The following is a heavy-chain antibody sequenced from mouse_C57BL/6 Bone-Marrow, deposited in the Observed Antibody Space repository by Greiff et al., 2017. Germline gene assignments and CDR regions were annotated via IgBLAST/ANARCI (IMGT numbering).Heavy chain of an antibody. CDR3: ARRGYGSSSLYYFDY. D-gene: IGHD1-1*01. J-gene: IGHJ2*01. CDR1: GFTFSSYA. CDR2: ISSGGSYT. Sequence: EVQLVESGGGLVKPGGSLKLSCAASGFTFSSYAMSWVRQTPDKRLEWVATISSGGSYTYYPDSVQGRFTLSRDNAKNTLYLQMSSLKSEDTAMYYCARRGYGSSSLYYFDYWGQGTTLTVAS. V-gene: IGHV5-6*01.